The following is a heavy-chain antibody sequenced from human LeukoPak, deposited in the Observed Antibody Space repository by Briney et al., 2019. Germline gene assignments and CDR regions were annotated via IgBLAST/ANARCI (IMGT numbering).Heavy chain of an antibody. CDR1: GGSISTYY. CDR2: IHYSGST. Sequence: PSETLSLTCTVSGGSISTYYWSWIRQPPGKGLEWIAYIHYSGSTNYNPSLRSRVTVSVDTSKNQFSLKLSSVTAADTAVYYCVTYYFDSSGPKKNYWGQGTLVTVSS. J-gene: IGHJ4*02. V-gene: IGHV4-59*12. CDR3: VTYYFDSSGPKKNY. D-gene: IGHD3-22*01.